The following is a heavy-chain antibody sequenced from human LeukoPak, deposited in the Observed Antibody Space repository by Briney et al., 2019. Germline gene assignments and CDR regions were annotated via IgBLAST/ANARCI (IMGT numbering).Heavy chain of an antibody. J-gene: IGHJ4*02. CDR1: GFTFREYY. V-gene: IGHV3-11*06. D-gene: IGHD6-13*01. CDR2: ISSSSSYT. Sequence: GGSLRLSCAASGFTFREYYMRWIRQAPGKGVEGVSYISSSSSYTNYADSVKGRFTISRDNAKNSLYLQMNSLRAEDTAVYYCARERIAAAGTPFDYWGQGTLVTVSS. CDR3: ARERIAAAGTPFDY.